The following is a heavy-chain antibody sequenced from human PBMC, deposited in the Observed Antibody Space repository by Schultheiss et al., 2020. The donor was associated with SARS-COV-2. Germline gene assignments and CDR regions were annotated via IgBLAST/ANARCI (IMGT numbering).Heavy chain of an antibody. CDR2: ISSSSSYI. J-gene: IGHJ6*02. Sequence: GESLKISCAASGFTFSSYAMHWVRQAPGKGLEWVSSISSSSSYIYYADSVKGRFTISRDNSKNTLYLQMNSLRAEDTAVYYCARECSTSCHRVTPAPYGMDVWGQGTTVTVSS. D-gene: IGHD2-2*02. CDR1: GFTFSSYA. V-gene: IGHV3-21*01. CDR3: ARECSTSCHRVTPAPYGMDV.